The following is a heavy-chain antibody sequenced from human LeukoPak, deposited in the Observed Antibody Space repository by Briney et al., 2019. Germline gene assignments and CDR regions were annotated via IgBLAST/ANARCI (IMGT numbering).Heavy chain of an antibody. CDR1: GYSISSGYY. D-gene: IGHD3-3*01. V-gene: IGHV4-38-2*02. J-gene: IGHJ4*02. Sequence: KPSETLSLTCTVSGYSISSGYYWGWIRQPPGKGLEWIGSIYHSGSTYYNPSLKSRVTISVDTSKNQFSLKLSSVTAADTAVYYCARQNYDFWSGYFYYFDYWGQGTLVTVSS. CDR2: IYHSGST. CDR3: ARQNYDFWSGYFYYFDY.